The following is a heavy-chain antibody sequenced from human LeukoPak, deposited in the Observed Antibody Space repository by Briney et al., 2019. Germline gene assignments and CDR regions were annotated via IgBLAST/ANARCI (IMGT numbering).Heavy chain of an antibody. CDR3: AREWAYSAYDGPFDY. CDR1: GGSISSYY. Sequence: PSETLSLTCTVSGGSISSYYWSWIRQPPGKGLEWIGYIYYSGSTNYNPSLKSRVTISVDTSKNQFSLKLSSVTAADTAVYYCAREWAYSAYDGPFDYWGQGTLVTVSS. J-gene: IGHJ4*02. CDR2: IYYSGST. D-gene: IGHD5-12*01. V-gene: IGHV4-59*01.